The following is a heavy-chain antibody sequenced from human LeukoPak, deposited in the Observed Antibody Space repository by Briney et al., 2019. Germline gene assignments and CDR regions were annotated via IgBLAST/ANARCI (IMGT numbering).Heavy chain of an antibody. CDR1: GYTFTSYG. CDR2: ISAYNGNT. D-gene: IGHD4-23*01. V-gene: IGHV1-18*01. Sequence: ASVKVSCKASGYTFTSYGISWVRQAPGQGLEWMGWISAYNGNTNYAQKLQGRVTMTTDTSTSTAYMELRSLRSDDTAVYYCARVEPYDYGGNSYFDYGGQGTLVTVSS. J-gene: IGHJ4*02. CDR3: ARVEPYDYGGNSYFDY.